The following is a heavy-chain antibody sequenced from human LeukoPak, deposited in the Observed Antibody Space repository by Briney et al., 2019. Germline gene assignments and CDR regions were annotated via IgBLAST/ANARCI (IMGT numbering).Heavy chain of an antibody. CDR2: IYYSGST. V-gene: IGHV4-39*07. CDR3: ARGGYSGFDSPYVFDY. Sequence: PSETLSLTCTVSGGSISSSSYYWGWIRQPPGKGLEWIGSIYYSGSTNYNPSLKSRLTISIDTSKNQFSLKLNSVTAADTAVYYCARGGYSGFDSPYVFDYWGQGTLVTVSS. D-gene: IGHD5-12*01. CDR1: GGSISSSSYY. J-gene: IGHJ4*02.